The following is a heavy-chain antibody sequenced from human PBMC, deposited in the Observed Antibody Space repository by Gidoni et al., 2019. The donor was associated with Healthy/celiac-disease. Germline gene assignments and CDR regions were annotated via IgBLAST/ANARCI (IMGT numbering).Heavy chain of an antibody. CDR3: ARGGGGQLWLRRWYFDL. CDR2: INNSGST. V-gene: IGHV4-34*01. CDR1: GGSFSGYY. J-gene: IGHJ2*01. D-gene: IGHD5-18*01. Sequence: QVQLQQWGAGLLKPSETLSLTCAVYGGSFSGYYWSWIRQPPGKGLEWIGEINNSGSTNYNPSLKSRVTIPVDTSKNQFSLKLSSVTAADTAVYFCARGGGGQLWLRRWYFDLWGRGTLVTVSS.